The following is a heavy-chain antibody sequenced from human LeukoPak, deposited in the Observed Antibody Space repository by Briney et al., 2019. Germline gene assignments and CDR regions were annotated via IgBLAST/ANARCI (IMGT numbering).Heavy chain of an antibody. D-gene: IGHD3-16*02. Sequence: GGSLRLSCAASGFTFSSYSMNWVRQVPGKGLEWVSSISSSSSYMYYADSVKGRFTISRDNSKNTLYLQMNSLRAEDTAVYYCAKALGDYVWGSYRYSDYWGQGTLVTVSS. J-gene: IGHJ4*02. V-gene: IGHV3-21*04. CDR3: AKALGDYVWGSYRYSDY. CDR2: ISSSSSYM. CDR1: GFTFSSYS.